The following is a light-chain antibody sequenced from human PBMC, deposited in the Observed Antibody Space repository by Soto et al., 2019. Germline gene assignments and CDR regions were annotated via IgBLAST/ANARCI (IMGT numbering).Light chain of an antibody. V-gene: IGKV3-15*01. Sequence: EIAMTQAPVTLSVSPGERATLSCRASQSVRSNLAWYQQNPGQAPRLLIYGASTRATGIPARFSGSGSGTEFTLTISSLQSEDFAVYYCQQYDNWPLQYTFGQGTKVDIK. CDR2: GAS. CDR1: QSVRSN. J-gene: IGKJ2*01. CDR3: QQYDNWPLQYT.